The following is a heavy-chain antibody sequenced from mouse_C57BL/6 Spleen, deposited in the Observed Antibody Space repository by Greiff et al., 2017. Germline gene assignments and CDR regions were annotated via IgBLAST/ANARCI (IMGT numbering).Heavy chain of an antibody. CDR1: GYSFTGYY. J-gene: IGHJ3*01. CDR3: ARARGSAWFAY. CDR2: INPSTGGT. Sequence: VHVKQSGPELVKPGASVKISCKASGYSFTGYYMNWVKQSPEKSLEWIGEINPSTGGTTYNQKFKAKATLTVDKSSSTAYMQLKSLTSEDSAVYYCARARGSAWFAYWGQGTLVTVSA. V-gene: IGHV1-42*01.